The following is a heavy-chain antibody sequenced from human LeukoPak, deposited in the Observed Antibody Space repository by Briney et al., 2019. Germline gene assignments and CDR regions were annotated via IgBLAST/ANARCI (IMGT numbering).Heavy chain of an antibody. D-gene: IGHD6-13*01. CDR1: GGSISSGDYY. CDR2: IYYSGST. Sequence: SETLSLTCTVSGGSISSGDYYWSWIRQPPGKGLEWIGYIYYSGSTYYNPSLKSQVTISVDTSKNQFSLKLSSVTAADTAVYYCAFQYSSSWYYYGMDVWGQGTTVTVSS. J-gene: IGHJ6*02. CDR3: AFQYSSSWYYYGMDV. V-gene: IGHV4-30-4*01.